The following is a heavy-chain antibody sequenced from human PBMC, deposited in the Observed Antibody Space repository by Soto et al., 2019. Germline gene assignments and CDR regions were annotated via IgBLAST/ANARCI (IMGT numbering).Heavy chain of an antibody. D-gene: IGHD4-17*01. CDR1: GYTFTSYD. Sequence: ASVKVSCKASGYTFTSYDINWVRQATGQGLEWMGWMNPNSGNTAYAQKFQGRVTMTRNTSISTAYMELSSLRSEDTAVYYCTRHRIIWANHMTTIISNDGFDIWGQGTMVTVSS. J-gene: IGHJ3*02. CDR2: MNPNSGNT. CDR3: TRHRIIWANHMTTIISNDGFDI. V-gene: IGHV1-8*01.